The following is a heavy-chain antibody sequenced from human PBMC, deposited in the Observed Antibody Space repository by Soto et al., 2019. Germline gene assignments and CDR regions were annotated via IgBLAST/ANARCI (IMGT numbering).Heavy chain of an antibody. J-gene: IGHJ6*02. CDR2: INPNSGGT. V-gene: IGHV1-2*02. Sequence: ASVKVSCKASGYTFTGYYMHWVRQAPGQGLEWMGWINPNSGGTNYAQKFQGRVTMTRDTSISTAYMELSRLRSDDTAVCYCARAGGYCSGGSCYSHYYYGMDVWGQGTTVTVSS. CDR1: GYTFTGYY. CDR3: ARAGGYCSGGSCYSHYYYGMDV. D-gene: IGHD2-15*01.